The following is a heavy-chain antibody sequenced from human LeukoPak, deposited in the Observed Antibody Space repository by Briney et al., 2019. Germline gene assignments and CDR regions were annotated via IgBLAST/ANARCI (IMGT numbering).Heavy chain of an antibody. V-gene: IGHV4-39*07. D-gene: IGHD1-7*01. Sequence: SETLSLTCTVSGGSISSSSYYWGWIRQPPGKGLEWIGNSYYSGSTYYNPSLKSRVTISVDTSKNQFSLKLSSVTAADTAVYYCARSWTGTEAYYYYYMDVWGKGTTVTVSS. J-gene: IGHJ6*03. CDR1: GGSISSSSYY. CDR2: SYYSGST. CDR3: ARSWTGTEAYYYYYMDV.